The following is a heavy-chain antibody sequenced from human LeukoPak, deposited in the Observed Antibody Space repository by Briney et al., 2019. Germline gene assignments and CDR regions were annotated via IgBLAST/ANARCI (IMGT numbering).Heavy chain of an antibody. Sequence: WIRQPPGKGLEWVSAISGSGGSTYYADSVKGRFTISRDNSKNTLYLQMNSLRAEDTAVYYCAKVGNYDILTGSYTEVDYWGQGTLVTVSS. CDR2: ISGSGGST. J-gene: IGHJ4*02. CDR3: AKVGNYDILTGSYTEVDY. V-gene: IGHV3-23*01. D-gene: IGHD3-9*01.